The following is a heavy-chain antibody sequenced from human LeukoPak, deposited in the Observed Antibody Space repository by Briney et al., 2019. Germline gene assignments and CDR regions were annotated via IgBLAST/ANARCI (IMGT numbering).Heavy chain of an antibody. J-gene: IGHJ4*02. CDR2: IYYSGTT. D-gene: IGHD3-22*01. Sequence: SETLSLTCIVSGGSICGYYWSWLRQPPGKGLEWIGYIYYSGTTNYNPSLKSRITISVATSKNQFSLKLSSVTAADTAVYYCARSRSRGYIGDFDYWGQGTLVTVSS. CDR1: GGSICGYY. CDR3: ARSRSRGYIGDFDY. V-gene: IGHV4-59*01.